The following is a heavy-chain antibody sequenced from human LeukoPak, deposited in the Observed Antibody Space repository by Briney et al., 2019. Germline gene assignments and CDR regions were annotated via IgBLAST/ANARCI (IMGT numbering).Heavy chain of an antibody. CDR1: GYTFTGYY. Sequence: ASVKVSCKASGYTFTGYYMHWVRQAPGQGLEWMGWINPNSGGTNYAQKFQGRVTMTRDTSISTAYMELSRLRSDDTAVYYCAKHATNHSGIDYWGQGTLVTVSS. CDR3: AKHATNHSGIDY. D-gene: IGHD6-25*01. CDR2: INPNSGGT. J-gene: IGHJ4*02. V-gene: IGHV1-2*02.